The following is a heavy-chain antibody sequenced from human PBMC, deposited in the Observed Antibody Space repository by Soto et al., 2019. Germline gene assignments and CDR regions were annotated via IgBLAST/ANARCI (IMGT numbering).Heavy chain of an antibody. V-gene: IGHV3-23*01. CDR3: VRRAIAATTNWGAFDV. Sequence: VGSMRLCCAACGFTLYSFVMNWVRKAPGTGLEWVSTVSPGGDVSHYTDSVKGRFTISRDNSRRTLHLQMDSLRAEDAAVYFCVRRAIAATTNWGAFDVWGQGTVVTVSS. D-gene: IGHD7-27*01. CDR1: GFTLYSFV. CDR2: VSPGGDVS. J-gene: IGHJ3*01.